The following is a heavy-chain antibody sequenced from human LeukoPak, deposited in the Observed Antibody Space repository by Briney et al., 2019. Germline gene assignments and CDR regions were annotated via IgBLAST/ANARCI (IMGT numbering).Heavy chain of an antibody. J-gene: IGHJ4*02. CDR3: ARDPRDGYAFDY. V-gene: IGHV4-4*02. CDR1: GFTFSSYG. D-gene: IGHD5-24*01. CDR2: IYHSGST. Sequence: GSLRLSCAASGFTFSSYGMHWVRQPPGKGLEWIGEIYHSGSTNYNPSLKSRVTISVDKSKNQFSLRLTSVTAADTAVYYCARDPRDGYAFDYWGQGTLVTVSS.